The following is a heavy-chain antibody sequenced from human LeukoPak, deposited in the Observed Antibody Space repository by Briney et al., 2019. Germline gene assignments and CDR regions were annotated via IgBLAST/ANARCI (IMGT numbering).Heavy chain of an antibody. J-gene: IGHJ4*02. D-gene: IGHD3-3*01. V-gene: IGHV4-59*01. CDR3: ARASSSPGSGYYPFDY. CDR2: IHYTGNT. CDR1: GGSINNYY. Sequence: SETLSLTCTVSGGSINNYYWSWIRQPPGKGLEWIGYIHYTGNTNYNPSLKSRLIISIDTSKNQFSLKLRSVTAADTALYFCARASSSPGSGYYPFDYWGQGILVTVSS.